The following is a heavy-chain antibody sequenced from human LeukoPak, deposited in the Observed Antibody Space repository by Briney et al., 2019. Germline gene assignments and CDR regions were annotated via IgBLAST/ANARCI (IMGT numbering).Heavy chain of an antibody. Sequence: SETLPLTCTVSGGSITSSSYSWGWIRQPPGKGLGWIGSIHYSGSTYYNPSLKSRVTISADTSKNQFSLKLSSVTAADTAVYYCARLPYGSGSYYVLYWGQGTLVTVSS. J-gene: IGHJ4*02. CDR3: ARLPYGSGSYYVLY. CDR2: IHYSGST. CDR1: GGSITSSSYS. D-gene: IGHD3-10*01. V-gene: IGHV4-39*01.